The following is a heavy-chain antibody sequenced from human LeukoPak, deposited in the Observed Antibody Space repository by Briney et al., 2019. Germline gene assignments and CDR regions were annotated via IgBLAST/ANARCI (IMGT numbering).Heavy chain of an antibody. D-gene: IGHD3-22*01. CDR2: VSNDGSNK. Sequence: GGSLRLSCAASGFTFSSYGMHWVRQTPGKGLEWVAIVSNDGSNKYYADSVKGRFAISRDNSKNTLYLQMNSLRAEDTAVYYCAKDRYDSSGYLFDYWGQGALVTVSS. J-gene: IGHJ4*02. V-gene: IGHV3-30*18. CDR1: GFTFSSYG. CDR3: AKDRYDSSGYLFDY.